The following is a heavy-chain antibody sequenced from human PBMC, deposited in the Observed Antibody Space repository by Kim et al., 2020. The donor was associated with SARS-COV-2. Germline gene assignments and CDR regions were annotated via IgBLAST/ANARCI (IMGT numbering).Heavy chain of an antibody. CDR3: AREGGIAVAGTDAFDI. Sequence: GGSLRLSCAASGFTFSSYSMNWVRQAPGKGLEWVSSISSSSSYIYYADSVKGRFTISRDNAKNSLYLQMNSLRAEDTAVYYCAREGGIAVAGTDAFDIWGQGTMVTVSS. CDR1: GFTFSSYS. J-gene: IGHJ3*02. CDR2: ISSSSSYI. V-gene: IGHV3-21*01. D-gene: IGHD6-19*01.